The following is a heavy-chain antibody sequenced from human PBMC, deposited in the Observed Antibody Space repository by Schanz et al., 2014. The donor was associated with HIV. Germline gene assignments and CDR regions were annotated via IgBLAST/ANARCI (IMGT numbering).Heavy chain of an antibody. V-gene: IGHV3-23*04. CDR2: ISAGVGTA. D-gene: IGHD3-22*01. Sequence: EGQLVESGGGLVQPGGSLRLSCAASGFSLGDYYMSWIRQAPGKGLEWVSTISAGVGTASYADSVKGRFTISRDNSKNTLYLQMTTLRIDDTAVYYCAKPEYDSRGNSQSHFDYWGQGTLVTVSS. J-gene: IGHJ4*02. CDR3: AKPEYDSRGNSQSHFDY. CDR1: GFSLGDYY.